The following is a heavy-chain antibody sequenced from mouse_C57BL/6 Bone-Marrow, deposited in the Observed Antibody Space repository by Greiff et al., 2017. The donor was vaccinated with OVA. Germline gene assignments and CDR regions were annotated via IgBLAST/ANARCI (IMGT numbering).Heavy chain of an antibody. D-gene: IGHD4-1*01. CDR3: AGWEFAD. CDR2: IDPSDGYT. V-gene: IGHV1-50*01. CDR1: GYTFTSYW. J-gene: IGHJ3*01. Sequence: QVQLQQPGAELVKPGASVKLSCKASGYTFTSYWIQWVKQRPGQGLEWIGEIDPSDGYTNYNQKFKGKATVTVDTSPSTSNMQISSLTSEDSAVYYCAGWEFADWGQGTLVTVSA.